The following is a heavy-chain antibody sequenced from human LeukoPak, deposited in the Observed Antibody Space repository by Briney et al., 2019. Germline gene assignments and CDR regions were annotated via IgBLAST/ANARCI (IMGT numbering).Heavy chain of an antibody. CDR3: AKDLTEYSGSQEYFDL. D-gene: IGHD6-6*01. Sequence: GGSLRLSCAASGFTVSSTYMSWVRQAPGKGLEWVSVIESGGRTYYADSVKGRFTISRDISKNTLYLQMNSLRAEDTAVYYCAKDLTEYSGSQEYFDLWGRGTLVTVSS. V-gene: IGHV3-53*01. CDR1: GFTVSSTY. J-gene: IGHJ2*01. CDR2: IESGGRT.